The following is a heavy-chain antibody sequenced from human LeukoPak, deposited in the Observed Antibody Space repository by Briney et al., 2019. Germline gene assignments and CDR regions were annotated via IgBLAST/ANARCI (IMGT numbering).Heavy chain of an antibody. CDR2: IIPILGIA. Sequence: GASVKVSCKASGGTFSSYAISWVRQAPGQGLEWMGRIIPILGIANYAQKFQGRVTITADKSTSTAYMELSSLRSEDTAVYYCARGAALRWFGEEDWGQGTLVTVSS. CDR3: ARGAALRWFGEED. V-gene: IGHV1-69*04. CDR1: GGTFSSYA. J-gene: IGHJ4*02. D-gene: IGHD3-10*01.